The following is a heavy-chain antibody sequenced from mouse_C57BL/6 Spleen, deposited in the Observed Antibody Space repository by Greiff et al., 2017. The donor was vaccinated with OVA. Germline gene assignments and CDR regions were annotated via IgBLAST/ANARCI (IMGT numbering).Heavy chain of an antibody. D-gene: IGHD1-1*01. CDR2: IDPSDSET. CDR1: GYTFTSYW. V-gene: IGHV1-52*01. J-gene: IGHJ2*01. Sequence: VQLQQPGAELVRPGSSVKLSCKASGYTFTSYWMHWVKQRPIQGLEWIGNIDPSDSETHYNQKFKDKATLTVDKSSSTAYMQISSLTSEDSAVYYFARGYYGSTYYFVYWGQGTTLTVSS. CDR3: ARGYYGSTYYFVY.